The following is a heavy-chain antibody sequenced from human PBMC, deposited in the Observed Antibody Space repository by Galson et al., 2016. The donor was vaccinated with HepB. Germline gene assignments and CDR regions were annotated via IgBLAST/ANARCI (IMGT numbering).Heavy chain of an antibody. CDR1: GFSLSESGVG. CDR3: ARLRCSGISCCYGSLHGMDV. Sequence: LVKPPQTLTLTCSFSGFSLSESGVGVGWIRQPPGKGLEHIRNIYKSGTTYYSPSLDSRVTLSLDTSKNQFSLKLRSVTAADTAVYYCARLRCSGISCCYGSLHGMDVWGQGTTVTVSS. D-gene: IGHD2-15*01. V-gene: IGHV4-39*01. CDR2: IYKSGTT. J-gene: IGHJ6*02.